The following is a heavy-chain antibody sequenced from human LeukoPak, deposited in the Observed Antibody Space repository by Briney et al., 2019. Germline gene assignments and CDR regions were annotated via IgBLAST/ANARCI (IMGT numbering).Heavy chain of an antibody. CDR1: GFTFSSYD. D-gene: IGHD1-26*01. Sequence: PGGSLRLSCAASGFTFSSYDMHWVRQATGKGLEWVSAIGTAGDTYYPGSVKGRFTISRENAKNSLYLQMNGLRAGDTAVYYCARETREGYFDYWGQGTLVTVSS. J-gene: IGHJ4*02. CDR3: ARETREGYFDY. V-gene: IGHV3-13*01. CDR2: IGTAGDT.